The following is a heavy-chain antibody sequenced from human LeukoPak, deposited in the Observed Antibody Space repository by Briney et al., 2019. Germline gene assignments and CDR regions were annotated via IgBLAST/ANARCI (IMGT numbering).Heavy chain of an antibody. J-gene: IGHJ3*02. CDR1: GFTFSSYA. D-gene: IGHD4-17*01. CDR2: ISGSGGSA. Sequence: GGSLRLSCAASGFTFSSYAMSWVRQAPGKGLEWVSGISGSGGSAHDADSVKGRFTISRDNSKNTLSLQMNSLRAEDTAIYYCAKALSTTMTTVSFDIWGQGTMVTVSS. CDR3: AKALSTTMTTVSFDI. V-gene: IGHV3-23*01.